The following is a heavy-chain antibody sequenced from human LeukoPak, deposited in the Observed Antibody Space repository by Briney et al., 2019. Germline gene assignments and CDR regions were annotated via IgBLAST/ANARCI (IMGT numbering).Heavy chain of an antibody. CDR3: ARHRLRYGDHKNHDAFDI. J-gene: IGHJ3*02. Sequence: GESLKISCKGSGYSFTKYCMGWVRQIPGKGLEWIWIIYPGDSDTRYNPSFQGQVTISAEKYISTAYLQWSSLKASDTAMYYCARHRLRYGDHKNHDAFDIWGQGTMVTVSS. V-gene: IGHV5-51*01. D-gene: IGHD4-17*01. CDR2: IYPGDSDT. CDR1: GYSFTKYC.